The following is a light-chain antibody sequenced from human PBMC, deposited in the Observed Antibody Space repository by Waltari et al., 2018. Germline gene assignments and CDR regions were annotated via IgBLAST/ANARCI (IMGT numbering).Light chain of an antibody. V-gene: IGKV1D-8*01. Sequence: VISMTQSPSFLSASTGDRVTISCRVSQDIRSSLAWYQQKPGKAPDLLIFAASTLKSGVPSRFSGSGSGTDFTLTISRMQSEDCASYYCQQYLTFPYTFGQGTKLEI. J-gene: IGKJ2*01. CDR2: AAS. CDR3: QQYLTFPYT. CDR1: QDIRSS.